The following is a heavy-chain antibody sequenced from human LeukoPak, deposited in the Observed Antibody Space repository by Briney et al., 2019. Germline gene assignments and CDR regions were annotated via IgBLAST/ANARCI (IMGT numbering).Heavy chain of an antibody. CDR2: VYYSGNT. D-gene: IGHD3-22*01. V-gene: IGHV4-39*01. J-gene: IGHJ4*02. CDR1: GGSISSSGYY. Sequence: PPETLSLTCTVSGGSISSSGYYWGWIRQPPGKGLEWIGSVYYSGNTYYNPSLKSRVTISIDTSKNQFSLKLSSVTAADTAVYYCARRYYDSSGYIDYWGQGTLVTVSS. CDR3: ARRYYDSSGYIDY.